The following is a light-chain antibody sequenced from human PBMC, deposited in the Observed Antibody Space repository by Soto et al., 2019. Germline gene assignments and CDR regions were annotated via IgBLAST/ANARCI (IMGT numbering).Light chain of an antibody. CDR1: QSISSW. CDR3: QQYNSYSPEGT. V-gene: IGKV1-5*01. J-gene: IGKJ1*01. CDR2: DAS. Sequence: DIQMTQSPSTLSASVGDRVTITCRASQSISSWLAWYQQKPGKAPKLLIYDASSLESGVPSRFSSSGSGTEFTLTISSLQPDDFATYYCQQYNSYSPEGTFGQGTKVEIK.